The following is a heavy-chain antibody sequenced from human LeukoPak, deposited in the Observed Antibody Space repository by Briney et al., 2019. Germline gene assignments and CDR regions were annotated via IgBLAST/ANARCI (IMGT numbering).Heavy chain of an antibody. Sequence: ASVKVSCKASGGTFSSYAISWVRQAPGQGLEWMGGIIPIFGTANYAQKFQGRVTITTDESTSTAYMELSSLRSEDTAVYCCARAGGVKSGYSYGFYYYYMDVWGKGTTVTVSS. CDR3: ARAGGVKSGYSYGFYYYYMDV. CDR2: IIPIFGTA. CDR1: GGTFSSYA. V-gene: IGHV1-69*05. J-gene: IGHJ6*03. D-gene: IGHD5-18*01.